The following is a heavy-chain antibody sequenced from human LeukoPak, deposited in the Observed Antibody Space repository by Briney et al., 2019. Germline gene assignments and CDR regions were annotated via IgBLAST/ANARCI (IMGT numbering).Heavy chain of an antibody. J-gene: IGHJ4*02. D-gene: IGHD6-13*01. CDR1: GFSFSAYG. CDR3: ARSQSSSLIDY. V-gene: IGHV3-33*01. CDR2: IWYDGSSK. Sequence: GGSLRLSCAASGFSFSAYGVHWVRQAPGKGLEWVAVIWYDGSSKDYADPVKGRFTFSRDNSKNTLYLQMNSLTVEDTAVYYCARSQSSSLIDYWGQGTLVTVSS.